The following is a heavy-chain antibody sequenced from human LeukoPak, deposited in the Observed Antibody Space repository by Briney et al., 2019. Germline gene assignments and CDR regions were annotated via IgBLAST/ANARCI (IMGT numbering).Heavy chain of an antibody. V-gene: IGHV3-23*01. J-gene: IGHJ4*02. CDR3: ARDEMVRGVPFDY. CDR2: ISGSGGST. CDR1: GFTFSSYA. D-gene: IGHD3-10*01. Sequence: GGSLRLSCAASGFTFSSYAMSWVRQAPGKGLEWVSAISGSGGSTYYADSVKGRFTISRDNAKNSLYLQMNSLRAEDTAVYYCARDEMVRGVPFDYWGQGTLVTVSS.